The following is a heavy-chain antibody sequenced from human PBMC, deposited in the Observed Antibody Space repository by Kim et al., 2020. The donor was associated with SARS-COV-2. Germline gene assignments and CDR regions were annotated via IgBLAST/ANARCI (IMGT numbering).Heavy chain of an antibody. J-gene: IGHJ6*02. D-gene: IGHD3-10*01. CDR2: ISYDGSNK. CDR1: GFTFSSYG. Sequence: GGSLRLSCAASGFTFSSYGMHWVRQAPGKGLEWVAVISYDGSNKYYADSVKGRFTISRDNSKNTLYLQMDSLRAEDTAVYYCASESAFGELGNGLDVWGQGTTVTVSS. CDR3: ASESAFGELGNGLDV. V-gene: IGHV3-30*03.